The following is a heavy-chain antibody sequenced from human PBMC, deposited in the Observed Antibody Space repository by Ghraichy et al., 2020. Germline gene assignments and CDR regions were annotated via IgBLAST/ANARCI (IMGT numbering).Heavy chain of an antibody. V-gene: IGHV1-18*01. Sequence: ASVKVSCKASGYTFTSYGISWVRQAPGQGLEWMGWISAYNGNTNYAQKLQGRVTMTTDTSTSTAYMELRSLRSDDTAVYYCVSPLYYYDSSGSSSDAFDIWGQGTMVTVSS. CDR2: ISAYNGNT. D-gene: IGHD3-22*01. J-gene: IGHJ3*02. CDR1: GYTFTSYG. CDR3: VSPLYYYDSSGSSSDAFDI.